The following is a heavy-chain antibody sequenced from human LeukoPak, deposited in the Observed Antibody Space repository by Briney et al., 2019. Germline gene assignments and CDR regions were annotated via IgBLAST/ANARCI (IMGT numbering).Heavy chain of an antibody. D-gene: IGHD6-19*01. J-gene: IGHJ4*02. Sequence: ASVKVSCKASGGTFSSYAISWVRQAPGQGLECMGRIIPILGIANYAQKFQGRVTITADKSTSTAYMELSSLRSEDTAVYYCARAVAGTAVDYWGQGTLVTVSS. CDR1: GGTFSSYA. CDR2: IIPILGIA. V-gene: IGHV1-69*04. CDR3: ARAVAGTAVDY.